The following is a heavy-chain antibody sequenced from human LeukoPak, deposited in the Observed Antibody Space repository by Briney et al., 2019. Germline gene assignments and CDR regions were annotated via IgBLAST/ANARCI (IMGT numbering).Heavy chain of an antibody. Sequence: ASVKVSCKASGYTFTGYDINWVRQATGQGLEWMGWMNPNSGNTGYAQKFQGRVTMTRNTSISTAYMELSSLRSEDTAVYYCARSPPTWTGYYSYWGQGTLVTVSS. CDR3: ARSPPTWTGYYSY. CDR1: GYTFTGYD. V-gene: IGHV1-8*01. D-gene: IGHD3/OR15-3a*01. J-gene: IGHJ4*02. CDR2: MNPNSGNT.